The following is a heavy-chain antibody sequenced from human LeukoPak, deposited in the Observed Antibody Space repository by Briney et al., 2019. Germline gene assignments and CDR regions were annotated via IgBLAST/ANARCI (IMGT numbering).Heavy chain of an antibody. CDR2: IYYSGST. D-gene: IGHD3-10*01. V-gene: IGHV4-39*01. CDR1: GGSISGSSFY. J-gene: IGHJ4*02. Sequence: SETLSLTCTVSGGSISGSSFYWGWIRQPPGKGLEWIGSIYYSGSTYYNPSLKSRVTISVDTSKNQFSLKLSSVTAADTAVYYCARQGQYYGSGSQFDYWGQGTLVTVSS. CDR3: ARQGQYYGSGSQFDY.